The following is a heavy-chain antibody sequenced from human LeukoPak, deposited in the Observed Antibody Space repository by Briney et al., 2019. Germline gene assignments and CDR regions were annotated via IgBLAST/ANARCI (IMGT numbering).Heavy chain of an antibody. Sequence: SETLSLTCTVSGGSISSYYWSWILQPPGKGLEWIGYIYYSGSTNYNPSLKSRVTISVDTSKNQFSLKLSSVTAADTAVYYCAREGEGGYFDYWGQGTLVTVSS. CDR1: GGSISSYY. D-gene: IGHD3-16*01. CDR3: AREGEGGYFDY. V-gene: IGHV4-59*01. CDR2: IYYSGST. J-gene: IGHJ4*02.